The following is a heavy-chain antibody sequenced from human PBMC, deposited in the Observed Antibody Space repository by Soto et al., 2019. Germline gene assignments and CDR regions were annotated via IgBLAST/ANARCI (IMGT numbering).Heavy chain of an antibody. CDR2: INPDSGAT. V-gene: IGHV1-46*01. CDR1: ASSFTTYH. D-gene: IGHD2-2*01. CDR3: ARGDIVLVPASEGNCCDS. Sequence: QVQLVQSGAEVKKPGASVTLSCKASASSFTTYHIHWVRQAPGQGLEWMGLINPDSGATNYAQRYQGRLSVTRDTSTSKVYMELRSLRFDDTSVYYCARGDIVLVPASEGNCCDSWGQGTLVTVSS. J-gene: IGHJ5*01.